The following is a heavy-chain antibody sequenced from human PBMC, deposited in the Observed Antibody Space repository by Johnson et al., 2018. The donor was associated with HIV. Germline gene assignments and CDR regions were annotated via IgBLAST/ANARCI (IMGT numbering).Heavy chain of an antibody. J-gene: IGHJ3*02. CDR1: GFTFSSYA. D-gene: IGHD2-15*01. Sequence: QLVESGGGVVQPGRSLRLSCAASGFTFSSYAMHWVRQAPGKGLEWVAVIWYDGSNKYYADSVKGRFTISRDNSKNTLYLQMNSLRAEDTAVYYCAKDAYCSGGRCYGFGAFDIWGQGTMVTVSS. V-gene: IGHV3-30*04. CDR3: AKDAYCSGGRCYGFGAFDI. CDR2: IWYDGSNK.